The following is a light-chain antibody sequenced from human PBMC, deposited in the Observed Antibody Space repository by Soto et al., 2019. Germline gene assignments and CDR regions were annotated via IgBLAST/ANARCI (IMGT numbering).Light chain of an antibody. CDR1: QSVSSSY. V-gene: IGKV3-20*01. J-gene: IGKJ1*01. CDR3: QQYGSSPWG. CDR2: GAS. Sequence: EIVLTQSPGTLSLSPGERATLSCRASQSVSSSYLAWYQQKPGQAPRLPIYGASSRATGIPDRFSGSGSGTDFTLTISRLEPEDFAVYYCQQYGSSPWGFGQGTKVEIK.